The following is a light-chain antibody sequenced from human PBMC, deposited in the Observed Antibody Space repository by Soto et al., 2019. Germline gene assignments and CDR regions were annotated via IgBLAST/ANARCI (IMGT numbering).Light chain of an antibody. J-gene: IGKJ1*01. V-gene: IGKV3-15*01. CDR1: QSLGSD. CDR2: GAS. Sequence: TVMPQSPGTLSRSPADTPTLSFRASQSLGSDLAWYQQKPGQAPRLLIFGASARPTGMPARISGSGSGTEFSLTISSLRSEDFAVYFCQQHYNWPRTFGQGTKVDIK. CDR3: QQHYNWPRT.